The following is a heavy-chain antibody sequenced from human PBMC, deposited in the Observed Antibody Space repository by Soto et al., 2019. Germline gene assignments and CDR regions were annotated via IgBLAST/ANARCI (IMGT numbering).Heavy chain of an antibody. CDR2: IYHTGGT. CDR3: ARHGPVSCSGGNCYVAY. CDR1: GGSFNNSYW. D-gene: IGHD2-15*01. Sequence: PSETLSLTCSVSGGSFNNSYWWSWVRQAPGKGLEWIGEIYHTGGTSYMPSLRGRVTLSVDTSKNQFSLKLTSVTAADTAVYYCARHGPVSCSGGNCYVAYWGQGTLVTVSS. V-gene: IGHV4-4*02. J-gene: IGHJ4*02.